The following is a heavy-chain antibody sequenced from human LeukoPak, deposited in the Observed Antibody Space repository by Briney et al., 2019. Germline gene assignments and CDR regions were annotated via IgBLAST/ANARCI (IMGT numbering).Heavy chain of an antibody. D-gene: IGHD1-26*01. J-gene: IGHJ6*02. CDR3: ARDLAVGATLYYYYGMDV. CDR1: GFTFSSYS. V-gene: IGHV3-21*01. Sequence: GGCLRLSCAASGFTFSSYSMNRVRQAPGKGLEWLSSISSSSSYIYYADSVKGRFTISRDNAKNSLYLQMNSLRAEDTAVYYCARDLAVGATLYYYYGMDVWGQGTTVTVSS. CDR2: ISSSSSYI.